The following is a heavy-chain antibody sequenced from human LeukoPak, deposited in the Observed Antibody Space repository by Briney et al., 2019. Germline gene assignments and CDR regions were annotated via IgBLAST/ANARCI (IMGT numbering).Heavy chain of an antibody. CDR3: AEGTTG. V-gene: IGHV3-7*01. J-gene: IGHJ1*01. D-gene: IGHD1-1*01. CDR2: INQDGSGK. CDR1: GFTFSRHW. Sequence: PGGSLRLSCAPSGFTFSRHWMSWVRQAPGKGLEWVANINQDGSGKYYVDSVKGRFTISRDNAKNSLYLQMNSLRSEDTAIYYCAEGTTGWGQGTLVTVSS.